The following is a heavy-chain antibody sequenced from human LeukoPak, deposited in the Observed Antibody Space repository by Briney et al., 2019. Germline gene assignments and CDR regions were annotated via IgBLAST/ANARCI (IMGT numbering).Heavy chain of an antibody. D-gene: IGHD5-24*01. CDR1: GFTFSSSA. CDR3: AKSGYNRFAY. Sequence: PGGSLRLSYAASGFTFSSSAMSWVRQAPGKGLEWVSPIIGSDSSTHYADSVKGRFTISRDNSKNTLYLQMNSLRADDTAVYYCAKSGYNRFAYWSQGSLVTVHS. V-gene: IGHV3-23*01. CDR2: IIGSDSST. J-gene: IGHJ4*02.